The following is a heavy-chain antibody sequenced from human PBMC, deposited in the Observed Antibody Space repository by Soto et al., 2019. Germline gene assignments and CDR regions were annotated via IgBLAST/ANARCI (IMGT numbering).Heavy chain of an antibody. D-gene: IGHD2-15*01. J-gene: IGHJ4*02. CDR3: ARMFHCSGVTCPFDY. CDR2: IDWDDDK. V-gene: IGHV2-70*04. CDR1: GFSLGTSGMR. Sequence: SGPALVNPTHTLTLTCTFPGFSLGTSGMRVSWIRQPPGKALEWLARIDWDDDKFYNTSLKTRLTISKDSSKNQVVLTMTNMDPVDTATYYCARMFHCSGVTCPFDYWGQGALVTVSS.